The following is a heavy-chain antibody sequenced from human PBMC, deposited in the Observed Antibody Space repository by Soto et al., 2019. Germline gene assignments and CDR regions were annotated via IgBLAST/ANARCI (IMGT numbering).Heavy chain of an antibody. Sequence: SETLSLTCAVSGGSISSSNWWSLGRHPAGKGLEWIGEIYHSGSTNYNPSFKSRVTISVDKSKNQFSLKLSSVTAADTAVYYCARKNYTVIVGTTRAHYDYWGQGTLVTVSS. J-gene: IGHJ4*02. CDR3: ARKNYTVIVGTTRAHYDY. CDR1: GGSISSSNW. V-gene: IGHV4-4*02. CDR2: IYHSGST. D-gene: IGHD2-2*02.